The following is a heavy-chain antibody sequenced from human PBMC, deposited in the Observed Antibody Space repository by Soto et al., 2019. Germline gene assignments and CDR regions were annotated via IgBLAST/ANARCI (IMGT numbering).Heavy chain of an antibody. CDR2: INPSGGST. D-gene: IGHD2-21*01. CDR3: ARGGSVVVMTDGFDY. CDR1: GYTFTNYY. J-gene: IGHJ4*02. Sequence: QVQLVQSGAEVKKPGASVKVSCKTSGYTFTNYYMHWVRQAPGRGLEWMAIINPSGGSTKYAQKFQGRVTMTRDTSTSTVYMELSSLRSEDTAVYYCARGGSVVVMTDGFDYWGQGTLVTVSS. V-gene: IGHV1-46*01.